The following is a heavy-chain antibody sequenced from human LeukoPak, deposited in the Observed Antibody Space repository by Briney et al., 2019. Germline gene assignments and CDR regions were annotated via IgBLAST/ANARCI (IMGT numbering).Heavy chain of an antibody. Sequence: PGGSLRLSCAASGFTLSDYDIHWVRQAIGKGLDWVSGLGSAGDKYHAGSERGRFTIPREDAENSVYLQMNGLRPEDTAIYYCARAKRETSTRPWTSGMDVWGQGTTVTVSS. J-gene: IGHJ6*02. CDR2: LGSAGDK. D-gene: IGHD3/OR15-3a*01. CDR1: GFTLSDYD. V-gene: IGHV3-13*01. CDR3: ARAKRETSTRPWTSGMDV.